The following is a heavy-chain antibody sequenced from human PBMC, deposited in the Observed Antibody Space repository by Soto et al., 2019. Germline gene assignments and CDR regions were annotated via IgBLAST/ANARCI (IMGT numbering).Heavy chain of an antibody. CDR2: IYYSGST. CDR3: AWFGEDFVY. J-gene: IGHJ4*02. Sequence: SETLSLTCTVSGGSISSSSYYWGWIRQPPGKGLEWIGSIYYSGSTYYNPSLKSRVTISVDTSKNQFSLKLSSVTAADTAVYYCAWFGEDFVYWGQGTLVTVSS. D-gene: IGHD3-10*01. V-gene: IGHV4-39*01. CDR1: GGSISSSSYY.